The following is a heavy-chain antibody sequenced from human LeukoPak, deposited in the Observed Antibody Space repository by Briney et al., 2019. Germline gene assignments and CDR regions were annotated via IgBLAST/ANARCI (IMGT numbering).Heavy chain of an antibody. J-gene: IGHJ4*02. Sequence: SETLSLTCTVSGGSISGSSYYGGWIRQPPGKGLEWIGSIYYSGSTYYKPSLKSRVTISVDTSKNQFSLKLSSVTAADTAVYYCARPPGFSTSFWDWGQGTLVTVSS. CDR1: GGSISGSSYY. D-gene: IGHD2-2*01. CDR3: ARPPGFSTSFWD. CDR2: IYYSGST. V-gene: IGHV4-39*01.